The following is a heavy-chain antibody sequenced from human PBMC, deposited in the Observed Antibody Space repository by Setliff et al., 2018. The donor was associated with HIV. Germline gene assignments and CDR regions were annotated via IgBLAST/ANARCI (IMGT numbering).Heavy chain of an antibody. J-gene: IGHJ5*02. Sequence: RASVKVSCKASGGTFSLYAINWVRQAPGQGLEWMGGIIPIFNTANYAQKLQGRVTITADGSTSTAYMELSSLRFEDTATYYCARDQATGYEKVWFSWIDPWGQGTLVTVSS. CDR3: ARDQATGYEKVWFSWIDP. V-gene: IGHV1-69*13. CDR2: IIPIFNTA. D-gene: IGHD5-12*01. CDR1: GGTFSLYA.